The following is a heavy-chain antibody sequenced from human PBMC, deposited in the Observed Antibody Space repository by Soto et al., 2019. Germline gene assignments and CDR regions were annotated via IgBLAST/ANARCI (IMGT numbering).Heavy chain of an antibody. CDR3: ARVRRVVVAQEWFDP. D-gene: IGHD2-15*01. J-gene: IGHJ5*02. CDR1: GGSISSGGYY. CDR2: IYYSGST. Sequence: QVQLQESGPGLVKPSQTLSLTCTVSGGSISSGGYYWSWIRQHPGKGLEWIGYIYYSGSTYYNPSLKSRVTISVDTSKNQCSLKLSSVTAADTAVYYCARVRRVVVAQEWFDPWGQGTLVTVSS. V-gene: IGHV4-31*03.